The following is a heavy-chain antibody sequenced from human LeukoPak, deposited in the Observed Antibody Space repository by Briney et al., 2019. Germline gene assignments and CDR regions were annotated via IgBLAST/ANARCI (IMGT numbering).Heavy chain of an antibody. J-gene: IGHJ4*02. Sequence: ASVKVSCKASGYTFTGYYMHWVRQAPGQGLEWMGWTNPNSGGTNYAQKFQGRVTMTRDTSLSTAYMELSRLRSDDTAVYYCARDRSLYTMVRGVIGYWGQGTLVTVSS. CDR2: TNPNSGGT. V-gene: IGHV1-2*02. D-gene: IGHD3-10*01. CDR3: ARDRSLYTMVRGVIGY. CDR1: GYTFTGYY.